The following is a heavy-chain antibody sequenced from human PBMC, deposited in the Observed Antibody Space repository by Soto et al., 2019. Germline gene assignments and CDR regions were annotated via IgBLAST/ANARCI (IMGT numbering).Heavy chain of an antibody. D-gene: IGHD3-10*01. V-gene: IGHV3-48*02. CDR2: ISRSSTGI. CDR1: GFTFSLYS. Sequence: EVQLVESGGGLVQPGGYLRLSCAASGFTFSLYSMSWVRQAPGKGLECVSYISRSSTGIHYADSVKGRFTISRDDATNSMHLQMNSLRDGDTAVYYCARAVTWGLDVWGQGTTVSISS. J-gene: IGHJ6*02. CDR3: ARAVTWGLDV.